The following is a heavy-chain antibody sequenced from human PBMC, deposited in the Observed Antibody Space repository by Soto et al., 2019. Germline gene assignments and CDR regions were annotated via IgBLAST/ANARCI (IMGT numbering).Heavy chain of an antibody. CDR1: GGSISSSSYY. Sequence: SETLSLTCTVSGGSISSSSYYWGWIRQPPGKGLEWIGYIYYSGSTNYNPSLKSRVSISVDTSKNQLSLKLSSVTAADTAVYYCARRYGYYFDYWGQGTLVTVSS. CDR2: IYYSGST. V-gene: IGHV4-61*05. D-gene: IGHD3-9*01. J-gene: IGHJ4*02. CDR3: ARRYGYYFDY.